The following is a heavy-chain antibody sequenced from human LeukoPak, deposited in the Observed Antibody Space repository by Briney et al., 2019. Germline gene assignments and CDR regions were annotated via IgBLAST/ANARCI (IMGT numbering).Heavy chain of an antibody. V-gene: IGHV3-30*18. D-gene: IGHD6-19*01. Sequence: PGGSLRLSCAASGFTFSIYGMHWVRQAPGKGLEWVAVVSYDGSNKYYADSVKGRFTISRDNSKNTLYLQLNTLRDEDTAVYYCAKDRVSRFAQWLRYMADAFDIWGQGTMVTVSS. J-gene: IGHJ3*02. CDR3: AKDRVSRFAQWLRYMADAFDI. CDR1: GFTFSIYG. CDR2: VSYDGSNK.